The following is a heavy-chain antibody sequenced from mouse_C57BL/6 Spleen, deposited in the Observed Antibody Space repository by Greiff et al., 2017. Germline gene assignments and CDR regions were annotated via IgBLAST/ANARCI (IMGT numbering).Heavy chain of an antibody. CDR3: ASRPYGNYECDY. CDR1: GYSITSGYY. Sequence: EVQLVESGPGLVKPSQSLSLTCSVTGYSITSGYYWNWFRQFPGNKLEWMGYISYDGSNNYNQSLKNRISFTRETSKNKLFLKLNTVTTEDTATYYCASRPYGNYECDYWGQGTTLTGSS. CDR2: ISYDGSN. D-gene: IGHD2-1*01. J-gene: IGHJ2*01. V-gene: IGHV3-6*01.